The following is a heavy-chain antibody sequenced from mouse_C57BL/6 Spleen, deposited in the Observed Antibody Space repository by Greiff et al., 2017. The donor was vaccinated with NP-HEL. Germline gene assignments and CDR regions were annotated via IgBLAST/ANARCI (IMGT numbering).Heavy chain of an antibody. CDR1: GYTFTSYG. J-gene: IGHJ4*01. V-gene: IGHV1-81*01. Sequence: QVQLQQSGAELARPGASVKLSCKASGYTFTSYGISWVKQRTGQGLEWIGEIYPRSGNTYYNEKFKGKATLTADKSSSTAYMELRSLTSEDSAVYFCARGMGSTMVTTGAMDYWGQGTSVTVSS. CDR3: ARGMGSTMVTTGAMDY. CDR2: IYPRSGNT. D-gene: IGHD2-2*01.